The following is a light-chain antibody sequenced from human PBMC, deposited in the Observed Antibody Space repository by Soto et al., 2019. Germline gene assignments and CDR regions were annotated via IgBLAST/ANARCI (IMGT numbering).Light chain of an antibody. V-gene: IGLV2-14*01. CDR1: STDVGAYNY. CDR2: EVN. J-gene: IGLJ2*01. Sequence: QSALTQPASVSESPGQSITISCTGTSTDVGAYNYVSWYQKNPGKAPKLMIYEVNYRPSGVSNRFSGSKSGNTASLTISGLQAEDEADYYCSSYTSSRTLVFGGGTKLTVL. CDR3: SSYTSSRTLV.